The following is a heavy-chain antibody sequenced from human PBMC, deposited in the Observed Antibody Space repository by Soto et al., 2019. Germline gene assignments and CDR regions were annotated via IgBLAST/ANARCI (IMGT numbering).Heavy chain of an antibody. Sequence: GGSLRLSCAASGFTFSSYGMHWVRQAPGKGLEWVAVISYDGSNKYYADSVKGRFTISRDNSKNTLYLQMNSLRAEDTAVYYCAKAQNSGWLAAMDVWGKGTTVTVSS. J-gene: IGHJ6*03. CDR2: ISYDGSNK. CDR3: AKAQNSGWLAAMDV. V-gene: IGHV3-30*18. CDR1: GFTFSSYG. D-gene: IGHD6-19*01.